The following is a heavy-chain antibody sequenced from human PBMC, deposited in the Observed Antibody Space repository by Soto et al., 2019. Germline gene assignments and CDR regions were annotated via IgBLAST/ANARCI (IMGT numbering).Heavy chain of an antibody. J-gene: IGHJ6*02. D-gene: IGHD3-10*01. CDR2: KSYDGILK. CDR1: GFTFSAFG. V-gene: IGHV3-30*18. CDR3: ANDFKSSGGHYGSLNYYYGMDV. Sequence: QVHLVESGGGVVQPGRSLRLSCEASGFTFSAFGMHWVRQAPGKGLEWVAIKSYDGILKYYADSVKGRFTISRDTSKSALYLQMNSLRPEDTAVYYCANDFKSSGGHYGSLNYYYGMDVWGQGPTVTVSS.